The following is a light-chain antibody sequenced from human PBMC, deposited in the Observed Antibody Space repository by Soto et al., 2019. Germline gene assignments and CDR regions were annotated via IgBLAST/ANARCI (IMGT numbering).Light chain of an antibody. CDR2: AAS. CDR3: LQHHSHPYT. CDR1: QAIRND. V-gene: IGKV1-17*01. J-gene: IGKJ2*01. Sequence: DIQMTQSPSSLSASVGDTVTITCRASQAIRNDLGWYQQKPGEAPKRLIYAASYLQDGVPSRFSGSGSGTEFSFTISSLQPEDFGSYYCLQHHSHPYTFGQGTKMEI.